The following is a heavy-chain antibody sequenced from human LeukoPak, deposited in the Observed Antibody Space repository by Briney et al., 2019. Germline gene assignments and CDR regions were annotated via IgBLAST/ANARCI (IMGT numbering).Heavy chain of an antibody. D-gene: IGHD3-3*01. CDR1: GFSFSSHW. J-gene: IGHJ4*02. CDR3: ARDVHRYYGDY. V-gene: IGHV3-74*01. CDR2: ISDDGSYT. Sequence: GGSLRLSCAASGFSFSSHWVHWVRQAPGKGLVWVSRISDDGSYTSNVDSVKGRFTISRDNAKNSLYLQMNSLRAEDTAVFYCARDVHRYYGDYWGQGTLVTVSS.